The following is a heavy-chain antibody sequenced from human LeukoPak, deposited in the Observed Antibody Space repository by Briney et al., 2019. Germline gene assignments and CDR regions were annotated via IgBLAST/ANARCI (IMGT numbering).Heavy chain of an antibody. CDR3: ARGPGMTGTNWVRLDPFDF. J-gene: IGHJ4*02. D-gene: IGHD1-7*01. CDR1: GYAFTGYY. Sequence: ASVKVSCKTSGYAFTGYYINWVRQAPGQGLEWMGRINPNSGDTYFAQKFQARVTMTRDKSISTAYMGLTRLTSDDRAVYYCARGPGMTGTNWVRLDPFDFWGQGTLVTVSS. V-gene: IGHV1-2*06. CDR2: INPNSGDT.